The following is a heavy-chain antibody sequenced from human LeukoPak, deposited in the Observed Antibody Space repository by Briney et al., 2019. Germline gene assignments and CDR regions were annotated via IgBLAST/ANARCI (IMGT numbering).Heavy chain of an antibody. CDR2: IAHDGGNK. CDR1: GFTFSTYV. D-gene: IGHD6-19*01. CDR3: ARDLRDSSGWFSDY. Sequence: AGGSLRLSCAASGFTFSTYVMHWVRQAPGKGLEWVSVIAHDGGNKYSAESVKGRFTISRDNSKNTLYLQMNSLRAEDTAVYYCARDLRDSSGWFSDYWGQGTLVTVSS. V-gene: IGHV3-30*03. J-gene: IGHJ4*02.